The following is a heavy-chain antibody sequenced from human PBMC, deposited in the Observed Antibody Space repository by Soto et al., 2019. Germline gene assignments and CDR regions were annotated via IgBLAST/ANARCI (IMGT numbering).Heavy chain of an antibody. Sequence: PSETLSLTCTVSGGSVSSGSHYWNWIRQPPGKGLEWIGYIYYRGSANYNPSLKSRVTISVDTSKDEFTLKLSSVTAADTAVYYCARHLVWRTLYYFDYWGQGTLVTVSS. CDR1: GGSVSSGSHY. CDR3: ARHLVWRTLYYFDY. V-gene: IGHV4-61*01. J-gene: IGHJ4*02. CDR2: IYYRGSA.